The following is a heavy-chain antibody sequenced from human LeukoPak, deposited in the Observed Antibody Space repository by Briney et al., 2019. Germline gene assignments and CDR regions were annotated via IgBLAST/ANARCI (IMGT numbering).Heavy chain of an antibody. V-gene: IGHV3-23*01. D-gene: IGHD6-19*01. CDR2: ISGSGGST. CDR1: GFTFSSYA. J-gene: IGHJ4*02. CDR3: AKGSGWPTTFDY. Sequence: GGSLRFSCAASGFTFSSYAMSWVRQAPGKGLEWVSAISGSGGSTYYADSVKGRFTISRDNSKNTLYLQMNSLRAEDTAVYYCAKGSGWPTTFDYWGQGTLVTVSS.